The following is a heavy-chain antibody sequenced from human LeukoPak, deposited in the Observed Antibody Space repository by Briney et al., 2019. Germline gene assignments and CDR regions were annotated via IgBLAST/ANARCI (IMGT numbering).Heavy chain of an antibody. J-gene: IGHJ3*01. CDR1: GFIFSDYG. CDR2: IWYDGTMK. D-gene: IGHD3-3*01. V-gene: IGHV3-33*01. CDR3: ARPFWSPHPTHAFDV. Sequence: GGSLRLSCAASGFIFSDYGMHWVRQAPGKGLEWVAVIWYDGTMKDYADSAKGRFTVSRDNSKNTLSLQMNSLRVEDTAVYYCARPFWSPHPTHAFDVWGQGTMVTVSS.